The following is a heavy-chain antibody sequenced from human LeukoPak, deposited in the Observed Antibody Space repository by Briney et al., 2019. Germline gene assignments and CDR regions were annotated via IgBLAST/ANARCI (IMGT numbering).Heavy chain of an antibody. CDR3: ARGPRFDYVWGSYRRSLADY. CDR2: INHSGST. D-gene: IGHD3-16*02. CDR1: GGSFNGYY. V-gene: IGHV4-34*01. J-gene: IGHJ4*02. Sequence: SETLSLTCTVYGGSFNGYYWSWIRQPPGKGLEWIGEINHSGSTNYNPSLKSRVTISVDTSKNQFSLKLSSVTAADTAVYYCARGPRFDYVWGSYRRSLADYWGQGTLVTVSS.